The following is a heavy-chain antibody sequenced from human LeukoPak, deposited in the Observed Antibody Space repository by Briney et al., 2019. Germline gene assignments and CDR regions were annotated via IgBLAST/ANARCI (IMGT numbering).Heavy chain of an antibody. CDR2: IIPIFGTA. Sequence: GASVKVSCKASGGTFSSYAISWVRQAPGQGLEWMGGIIPIFGTANYAQKFQGRVTITADESTSTAYMELSSLRSEDTAVYYCARAVTVSSSWSAFDYWGQGTLVTVSS. J-gene: IGHJ4*02. CDR3: ARAVTVSSSWSAFDY. CDR1: GGTFSSYA. V-gene: IGHV1-69*13. D-gene: IGHD6-13*01.